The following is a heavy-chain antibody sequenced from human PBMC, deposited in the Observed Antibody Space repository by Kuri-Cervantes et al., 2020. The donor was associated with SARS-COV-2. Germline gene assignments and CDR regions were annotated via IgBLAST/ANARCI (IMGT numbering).Heavy chain of an antibody. V-gene: IGHV3-23*01. D-gene: IGHD3-10*01. CDR1: GXTFSSYA. J-gene: IGHJ4*02. Sequence: GESLKISCTASGXTFSSYAMSWVRQAPGKGLEWVSTVSGXGVSXYYADSVKGRFTISRDNSASXMFLQMNSLRAEDTALYFFSKDLISASYXXSGSPDYWGQGTLVTVSS. CDR3: SKDLISASYXXSGSPDY. CDR2: VSGXGVSX.